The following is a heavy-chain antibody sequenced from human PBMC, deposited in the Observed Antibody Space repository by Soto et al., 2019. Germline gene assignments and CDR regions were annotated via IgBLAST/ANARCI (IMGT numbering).Heavy chain of an antibody. J-gene: IGHJ4*02. D-gene: IGHD6-19*01. V-gene: IGHV3-30*18. CDR1: GFTFSDNA. CDR3: AKGGRQWLVTSDFNY. Sequence: VELVESGGGVVQPGRSLRLSCAASGFTFSDNAMHWVRQAPGKGLEWVSVVSHDGRNTHYADSVKGRFTISRDSSKNTVSLEMTTLRAEATAVYYCAKGGRQWLVTSDFNYWGQGDLVTVSS. CDR2: VSHDGRNT.